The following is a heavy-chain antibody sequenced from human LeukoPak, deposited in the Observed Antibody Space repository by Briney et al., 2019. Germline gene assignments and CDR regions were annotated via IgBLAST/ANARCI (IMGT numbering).Heavy chain of an antibody. CDR3: ARARPTDSSGYYYYYYMDV. CDR2: ISSNGGST. J-gene: IGHJ6*03. Sequence: GGSLRLSCAASGFAFSEHYMHWVRQAPGKGLEYVSAISSNGGSTYYANSVKGRFTISRDNSKNTLYLQMGSLRAEDMAVYYCARARPTDSSGYYYYYYMDVWGKGTTVTVSS. V-gene: IGHV3-64*01. D-gene: IGHD3-22*01. CDR1: GFAFSEHY.